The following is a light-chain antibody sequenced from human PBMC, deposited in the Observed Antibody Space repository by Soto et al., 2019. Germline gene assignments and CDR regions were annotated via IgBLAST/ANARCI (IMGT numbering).Light chain of an antibody. CDR3: QQYINWPET. CDR1: QSVSSN. CDR2: GAS. J-gene: IGKJ2*01. Sequence: EIVMTQSPDTLSVSPGERATLSCRASQSVSSNLAWYQQKPGQAPRLRISGASTRATGIPVRFSGSGSGTEFTLTISSLQSEDFGVYYCQQYINWPETFGQGTKLEIK. V-gene: IGKV3-15*01.